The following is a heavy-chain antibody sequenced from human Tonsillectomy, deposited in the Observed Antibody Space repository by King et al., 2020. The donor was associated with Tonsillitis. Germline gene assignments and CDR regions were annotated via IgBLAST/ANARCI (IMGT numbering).Heavy chain of an antibody. CDR2: ITVDGSDE. CDR3: AKPSLATPMIFLIGY. CDR1: GFTFSNYG. V-gene: IGHV3-30*18. J-gene: IGHJ4*02. Sequence: VQLVESGGGVVQPGRSLRLSCAASGFTFSNYGMHWVRQAPGKGLEWVAVITVDGSDEVYTDSVKGRFTISRDNSKNTLFLQLNSLRPEDTAVYYCAKPSLATPMIFLIGYWGQGTLVTVSS. D-gene: IGHD3/OR15-3a*01.